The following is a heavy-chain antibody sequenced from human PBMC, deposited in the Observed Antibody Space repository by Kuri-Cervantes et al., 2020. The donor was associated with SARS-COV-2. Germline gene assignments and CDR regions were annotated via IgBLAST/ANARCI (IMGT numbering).Heavy chain of an antibody. CDR3: ARDIVTVDYDFWSGYYGPSYFDY. J-gene: IGHJ4*02. CDR2: INSDGSST. D-gene: IGHD3-3*01. Sequence: GGSLRLSCAASGFTFSSYWMHWVRQAPGKGLVWVSRINSDGSSTSYADSVKGRFTISRDNAKNTLYLQMNSLRAEDTAVYYCARDIVTVDYDFWSGYYGPSYFDYRGQGTLVTVSS. V-gene: IGHV3-74*01. CDR1: GFTFSSYW.